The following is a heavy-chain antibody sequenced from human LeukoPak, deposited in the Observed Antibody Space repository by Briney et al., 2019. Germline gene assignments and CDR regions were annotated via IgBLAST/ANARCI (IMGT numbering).Heavy chain of an antibody. D-gene: IGHD1-26*01. CDR2: IIPIFGTA. CDR1: RGTFSSYA. V-gene: IGHV1-69*13. J-gene: IGHJ1*01. Sequence: ASVKVSCKASRGTFSSYAISWVQQAPGQGLEWMGGIIPIFGTANYAQKFQGRVTITADESTSTAYMELSSLRSEDTAVYYCAERTWGIVGATDEFQHWGQGTLVTVSS. CDR3: AERTWGIVGATDEFQH.